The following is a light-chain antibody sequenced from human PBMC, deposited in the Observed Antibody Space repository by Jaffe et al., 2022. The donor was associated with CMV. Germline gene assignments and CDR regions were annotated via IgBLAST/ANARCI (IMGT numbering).Light chain of an antibody. J-gene: IGLJ1*01. CDR1: TSTIGSNT. V-gene: IGLV1-44*01. CDR3: ATWDDSLNGHV. CDR2: GYI. Sequence: QSVLTQPPSASGTPGQRVTISCSGGTSTIGSNTVNWYQQLPGTAPRLLIYGYIQRPPGVPDRFSGSKSGTSASLAISGLQSEDEADYYCATWDDSLNGHVFGTGTKVTVL.